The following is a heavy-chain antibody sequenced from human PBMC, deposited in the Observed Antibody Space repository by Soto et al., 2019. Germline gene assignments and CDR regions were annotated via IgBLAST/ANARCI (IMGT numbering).Heavy chain of an antibody. Sequence: SVKVSCKASGGTFSSYAISWVRQAPGQGLEWMGGIIPIFGTANYAQKFQGRVTITADESTSTAYMELSSLRSEDTAVYYCARDEGRDGYNSPLYYYYGMDVWGQGTTVTVSS. CDR3: ARDEGRDGYNSPLYYYYGMDV. CDR1: GGTFSSYA. V-gene: IGHV1-69*13. CDR2: IIPIFGTA. J-gene: IGHJ6*02. D-gene: IGHD5-12*01.